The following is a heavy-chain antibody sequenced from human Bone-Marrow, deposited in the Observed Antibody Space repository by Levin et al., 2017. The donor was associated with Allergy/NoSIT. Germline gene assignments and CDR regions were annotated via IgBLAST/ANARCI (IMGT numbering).Heavy chain of an antibody. CDR2: IYWDDDK. CDR3: AHRKIGYSSDWTLGAIDY. D-gene: IGHD6-25*01. J-gene: IGHJ4*02. V-gene: IGHV2-5*02. CDR1: GFSLSPRGVG. Sequence: SGPTLVKPTQTLTLTCTFSGFSLSPRGVGVGWIRQPPGEALEWLALIYWDDDKRYSPSLRSRLTISKDTSKNQVVRTMTDMDPVDTATYYCAHRKIGYSSDWTLGAIDYWGQGTLVTVSS.